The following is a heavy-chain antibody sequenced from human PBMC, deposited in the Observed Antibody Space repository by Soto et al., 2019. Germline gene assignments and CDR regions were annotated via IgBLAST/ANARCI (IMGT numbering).Heavy chain of an antibody. D-gene: IGHD3-22*01. Sequence: GGSLRLSCAASGFTFSNYAMTWVRQAPGKGLEWVSAISGSGGSTYYADSVKGRFTISRDNSKNTLYLQMNSLRAEDTALYYCAKETPTYYYDSSGYYGAFDIWGQGTMVTVSS. CDR1: GFTFSNYA. J-gene: IGHJ3*02. V-gene: IGHV3-23*01. CDR3: AKETPTYYYDSSGYYGAFDI. CDR2: ISGSGGST.